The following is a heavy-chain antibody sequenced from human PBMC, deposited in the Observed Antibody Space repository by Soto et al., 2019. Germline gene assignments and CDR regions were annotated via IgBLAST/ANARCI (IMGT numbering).Heavy chain of an antibody. CDR1: GFTFSSYW. V-gene: IGHV3-74*01. J-gene: IGHJ1*01. Sequence: EVQLVESGGGLVQPGGSLRLSCVASGFTFSSYWMHWVRQAPGKGLVWVSSISNDGSSIYADPVKGRFTTSRDNAKNKLYLQMNSLRAEDTAVYYCARLPNKSPQNWGQGTLVIVSP. CDR3: ARLPNKSPQN. CDR2: ISNDGSS.